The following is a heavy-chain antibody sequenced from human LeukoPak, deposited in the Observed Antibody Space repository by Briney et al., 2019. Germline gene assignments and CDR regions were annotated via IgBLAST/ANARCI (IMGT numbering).Heavy chain of an antibody. Sequence: GESLKISCKGSGYSFTSYWIGWVRQMPGKGLEWMGIIYPGDSDTRYGPSFQGQVTISADKTISTAYLQWSSLKASDTAMYYCARLLGTYCSSTSCYEYFDYWGQGTLVTVSS. CDR1: GYSFTSYW. CDR2: IYPGDSDT. J-gene: IGHJ4*02. V-gene: IGHV5-51*01. CDR3: ARLLGTYCSSTSCYEYFDY. D-gene: IGHD2-2*01.